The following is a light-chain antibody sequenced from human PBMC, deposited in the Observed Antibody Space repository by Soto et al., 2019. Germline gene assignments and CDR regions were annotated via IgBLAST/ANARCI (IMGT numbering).Light chain of an antibody. CDR1: QSVSSY. V-gene: IGKV3-11*01. CDR2: DAS. Sequence: EIVLTQSPGTLSLSPGERATLSCRASQSVSSYLAWYQQKPGQPPRLLIYDASNRATGIPARFSGSGSGTDFTLTISSLEPEDFAVYYCQRRSNWSTTFGQGTKVDNK. CDR3: QRRSNWSTT. J-gene: IGKJ1*01.